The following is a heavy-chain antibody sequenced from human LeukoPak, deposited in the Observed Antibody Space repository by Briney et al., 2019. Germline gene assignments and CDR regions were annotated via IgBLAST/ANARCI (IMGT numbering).Heavy chain of an antibody. J-gene: IGHJ4*02. CDR1: GFTFGSHE. CDR2: ISSSGSTI. D-gene: IGHD3-22*01. Sequence: GGSLRLSCAASGFTFGSHEMNWVRQAPGKGLEWVSYISSSGSTIYYADSVKGRFTISRDNAKNSLYLQMNSLRAEDTAVYYCARVMGGYYYDSSGYYYGGLSDYWGQGTLVTVSS. CDR3: ARVMGGYYYDSSGYYYGGLSDY. V-gene: IGHV3-48*03.